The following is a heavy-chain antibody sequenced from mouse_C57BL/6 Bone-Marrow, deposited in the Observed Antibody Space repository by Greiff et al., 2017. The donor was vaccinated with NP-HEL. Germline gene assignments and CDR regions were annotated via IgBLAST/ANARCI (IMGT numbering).Heavy chain of an antibody. CDR2: IHPNSGST. CDR3: ARGFITTVVAHFDY. V-gene: IGHV1-64*01. Sequence: VQLQQSGAELVKPGASVKLSCKASGYTFTSYWMHWVKQRPGQGLEWIGMIHPNSGSTNYNEKFKSKATLTVDKSSSTAYMQLSSLTSEDSAVYYCARGFITTVVAHFDYWGQGTTLTVSS. D-gene: IGHD1-1*01. J-gene: IGHJ2*01. CDR1: GYTFTSYW.